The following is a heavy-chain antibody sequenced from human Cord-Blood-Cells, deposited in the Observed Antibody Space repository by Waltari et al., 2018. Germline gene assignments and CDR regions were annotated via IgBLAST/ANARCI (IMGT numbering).Heavy chain of an antibody. V-gene: IGHV4-38-2*01. J-gene: IGHJ2*01. D-gene: IGHD2-8*02. Sequence: QVQLQESGPGLVKPSETLSLTCAVSGYSISSGYYWGWIQQPPGKGLEWIGSIYHSGSTYYNPALKSRVTISVDTSKNQFSLKLSSVTAADTAVYYCAKARVVGAPTGGFDLWGRGTLVTVSS. CDR2: IYHSGST. CDR1: GYSISSGYY. CDR3: AKARVVGAPTGGFDL.